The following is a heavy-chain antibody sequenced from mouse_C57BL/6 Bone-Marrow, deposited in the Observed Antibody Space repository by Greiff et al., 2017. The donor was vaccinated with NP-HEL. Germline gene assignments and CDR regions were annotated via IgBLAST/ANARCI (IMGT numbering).Heavy chain of an antibody. J-gene: IGHJ2*01. CDR3: ARDGYYFYYFDY. CDR2: IDPSDSYT. D-gene: IGHD2-3*01. V-gene: IGHV1-69*01. Sequence: VQLQQSGAELVMPGASVKLSCKASGYTFTSYWMHWVKQRPGQGLEWIGEIDPSDSYTNYNQKFKGKSTLTVDKSSSTAYMQLSSLTSEDSAVYYCARDGYYFYYFDYWGQGTTLTVSS. CDR1: GYTFTSYW.